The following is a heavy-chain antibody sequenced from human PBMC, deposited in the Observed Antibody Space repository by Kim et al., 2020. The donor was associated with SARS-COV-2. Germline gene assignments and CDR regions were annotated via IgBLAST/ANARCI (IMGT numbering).Heavy chain of an antibody. J-gene: IGHJ6*02. CDR1: GFTFSSYS. V-gene: IGHV3-48*04. Sequence: GGSLRLSCAASGFTFSSYSMNWVRHAPGKGLEWVSYISSSSSTIYYADSVKGRFTISRDNAKNSLYLQMNSLRAEDTAVYYCARDWSSSWYIPKYYYYGMDVWGQGTTVTVSS. CDR3: ARDWSSSWYIPKYYYYGMDV. D-gene: IGHD6-13*01. CDR2: ISSSSSTI.